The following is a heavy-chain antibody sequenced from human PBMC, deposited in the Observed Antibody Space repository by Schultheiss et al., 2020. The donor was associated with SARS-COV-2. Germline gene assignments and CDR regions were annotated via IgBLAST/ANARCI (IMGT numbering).Heavy chain of an antibody. D-gene: IGHD3-22*01. CDR3: TRHGAYYDSSGYYRYYYSDYGMDV. Sequence: GGSLRLSCAASGFTFSSYAMHWVRQASGKGLEWVGRIRSKANSYATAYAASVKGRFTISRDDSKNTAYLQMNSLKTEDTAVYYCTRHGAYYDSSGYYRYYYSDYGMDVWGQGTTVTVSS. CDR2: IRSKANSYAT. CDR1: GFTFSSYA. V-gene: IGHV3-73*01. J-gene: IGHJ6*02.